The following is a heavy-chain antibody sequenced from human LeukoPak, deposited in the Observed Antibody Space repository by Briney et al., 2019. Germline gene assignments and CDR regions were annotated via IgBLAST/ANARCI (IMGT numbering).Heavy chain of an antibody. J-gene: IGHJ5*02. CDR2: INPNSGGT. V-gene: IGHV1-2*02. CDR3: ARGYFDWLNWFDP. D-gene: IGHD3-9*01. Sequence: ASVKVSCKASGYTFTGYYMHWLRQAPEQGLEWMGWINPNSGGTNYAQKFQGKVTITRDTSISTAYMELSRLRSDDTAVYYCARGYFDWLNWFDPWGQGTLVTVSS. CDR1: GYTFTGYY.